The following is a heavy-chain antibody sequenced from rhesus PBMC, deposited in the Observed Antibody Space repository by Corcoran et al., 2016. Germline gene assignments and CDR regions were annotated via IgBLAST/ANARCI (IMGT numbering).Heavy chain of an antibody. CDR3: ARAPTTVASAVPDY. V-gene: IGHV3-178*01. Sequence: EVQLVESGGGLAKPGGSLRLSCAASGFTFSDYYMDWVRQAPGKGLEWVSRISQGGGRPWYADYVKGRFTVSRENAKNTLYLQMNYLRPEDTAVYYCARAPTTVASAVPDYWGQGVLVTVSS. CDR1: GFTFSDYY. J-gene: IGHJ4*01. D-gene: IGHD4-29*01. CDR2: ISQGGGRP.